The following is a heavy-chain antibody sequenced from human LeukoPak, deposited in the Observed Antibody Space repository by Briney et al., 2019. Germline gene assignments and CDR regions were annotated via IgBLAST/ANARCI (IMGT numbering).Heavy chain of an antibody. Sequence: GGSLRLSCAASGFTFSKYAMNWVRQAPGKGLEWVSGIVGDSSSIFYEDSVRGRFTISRDNSKNTLYLQMNSLRAEDTAVYYCARDGCTSTTCSTLGGFNHWAQGTLVTVSS. V-gene: IGHV3-23*01. CDR1: GFTFSKYA. J-gene: IGHJ4*02. CDR2: IVGDSSSI. D-gene: IGHD2-2*01. CDR3: ARDGCTSTTCSTLGGFNH.